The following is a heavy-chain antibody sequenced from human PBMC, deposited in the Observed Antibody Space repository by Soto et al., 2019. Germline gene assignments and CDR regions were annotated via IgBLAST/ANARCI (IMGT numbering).Heavy chain of an antibody. CDR1: GYTFTDFY. CDR3: ATGTNGKTGWYHP. D-gene: IGHD1-26*01. CDR2: INPKTGDT. Sequence: QEQLVQSGTEVKKPGASVTVSCKSSGYTFTDFYLHWLRQAPGQGLEWVGWINPKTGDTKSSQKFQGGVTMSRDTSVSTAYIDLTSLTSDETAMYYCATGTNGKTGWYHPWGQGTRVTV. J-gene: IGHJ5*02. V-gene: IGHV1-2*02.